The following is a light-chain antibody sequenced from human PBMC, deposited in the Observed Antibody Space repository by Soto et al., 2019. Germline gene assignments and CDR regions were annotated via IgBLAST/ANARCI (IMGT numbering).Light chain of an antibody. J-gene: IGKJ5*01. CDR1: ERLSSVY. Sequence: ERLSSVYLAWYQQRPGQPPRLLIYGASNRATGIPDRFSGSGSGTVSTLSITGLEPEDVALHYCEQYRGAPRITFGQGTRLEIK. CDR3: EQYRGAPRIT. CDR2: GAS. V-gene: IGKV3-20*01.